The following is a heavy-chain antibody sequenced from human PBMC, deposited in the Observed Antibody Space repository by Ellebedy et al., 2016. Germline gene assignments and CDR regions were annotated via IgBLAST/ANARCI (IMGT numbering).Heavy chain of an antibody. CDR2: IYYSGST. J-gene: IGHJ6*03. Sequence: SSYSMNWVRQPPGKGLEWIGSIYYSGSTYYNPSLKSRVTISVDTSKNQFSLKLSSVTAADTAVYYCARALGGPYSYYYYYMDVWGKGTTVTVSS. D-gene: IGHD3-16*01. CDR1: SSYS. CDR3: ARALGGPYSYYYYYMDV. V-gene: IGHV4-39*07.